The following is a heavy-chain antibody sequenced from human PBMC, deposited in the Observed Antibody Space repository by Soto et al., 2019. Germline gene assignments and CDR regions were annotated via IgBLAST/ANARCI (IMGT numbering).Heavy chain of an antibody. CDR2: IFYSWST. Sequence: QVQLQESGPGLVKPSETLSLTCTVSGGSISSYYWSWIRQPPGKGLECIGYIFYSWSTNYNPSLKSRVTISVDTSKNQFSLNLSPVTAADTAVYYCARAYGLGAFDIWGQGTMVTVSS. V-gene: IGHV4-59*08. CDR3: ARAYGLGAFDI. D-gene: IGHD3-10*01. CDR1: GGSISSYY. J-gene: IGHJ3*02.